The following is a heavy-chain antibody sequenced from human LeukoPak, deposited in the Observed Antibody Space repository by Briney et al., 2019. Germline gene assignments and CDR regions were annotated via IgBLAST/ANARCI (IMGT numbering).Heavy chain of an antibody. J-gene: IGHJ5*02. Sequence: PSETLSLTCTVSGGSISSYYWSWIRQPPGKGLGWIGYIYYSGSTNYNPSLKSRVTISVDTSKNQFSLKLSSVTAADTAVYYCARARGGIVAAAGNWFDPWGQGTLVTVSS. CDR2: IYYSGST. D-gene: IGHD6-13*01. CDR3: ARARGGIVAAAGNWFDP. CDR1: GGSISSYY. V-gene: IGHV4-59*01.